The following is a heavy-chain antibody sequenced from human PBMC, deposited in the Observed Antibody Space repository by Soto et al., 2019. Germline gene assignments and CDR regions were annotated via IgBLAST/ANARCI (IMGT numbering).Heavy chain of an antibody. D-gene: IGHD1-26*01. CDR3: ARVGGGLHNYFDY. CDR2: IYYRGNT. Sequence: QVQLQESGPGLVKPSQTLSLTCNVSGGSISSGGYYWSWIRQHPGKGLEWIGYIYYRGNTYYHPSLKSRESISLDTSKNQFSLKLSSVTAADTAVYYCARVGGGLHNYFDYWRQGTLVTVSS. CDR1: GGSISSGGYY. J-gene: IGHJ4*02. V-gene: IGHV4-31*03.